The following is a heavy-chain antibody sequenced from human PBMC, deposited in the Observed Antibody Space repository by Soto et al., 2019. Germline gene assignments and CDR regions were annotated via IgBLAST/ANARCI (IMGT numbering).Heavy chain of an antibody. V-gene: IGHV3-21*01. J-gene: IGHJ3*02. CDR1: GFTFSSYS. CDR3: AASRSGYYGAFDI. CDR2: ISSSGSYI. D-gene: IGHD3-22*01. Sequence: GGFLRLSCAASGFTFSSYSMNWVRQAPGKGLEWVSSISSSGSYIYYADSVKGRFTISRDNAKNSLYLQMNSLRAEDTAVYYCAASRSGYYGAFDIWGQGTMVTVSS.